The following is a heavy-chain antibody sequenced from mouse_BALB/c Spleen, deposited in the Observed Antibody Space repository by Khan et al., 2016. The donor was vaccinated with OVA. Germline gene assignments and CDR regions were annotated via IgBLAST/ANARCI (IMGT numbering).Heavy chain of an antibody. CDR2: ISYSGST. CDR1: GYSITSGYG. V-gene: IGHV3-2*02. D-gene: IGHD1-2*01. Sequence: VQLQQSGPGLVKPSQSLSLTCTVTGYSITSGYGWNWIRQFPGSKLEWMGYISYSGSTNYNPSLKSRISITRDTSKNQFFLQLNSVTTEDTATYYCARTARIKYWGQGTTLTVSS. CDR3: ARTARIKY. J-gene: IGHJ2*01.